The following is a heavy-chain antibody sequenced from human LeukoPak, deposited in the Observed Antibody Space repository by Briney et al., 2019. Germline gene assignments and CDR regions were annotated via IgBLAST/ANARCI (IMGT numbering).Heavy chain of an antibody. CDR2: IYYNGST. J-gene: IGHJ5*02. CDR1: GGSISSGGYY. CDR3: ARDSYGDYSGVFDP. Sequence: SQTLSLTCTVSGGSISSGGYYWSWIRQHPGKGLEWIGYIYYNGSTYYNPSLKSRVTISVDTSKNQFSLKLSSVTAADTAVYYCARDSYGDYSGVFDPWGQGTLVTVSS. D-gene: IGHD4-17*01. V-gene: IGHV4-31*03.